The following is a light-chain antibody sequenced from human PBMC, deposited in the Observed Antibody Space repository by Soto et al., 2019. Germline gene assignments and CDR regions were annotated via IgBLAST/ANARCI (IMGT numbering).Light chain of an antibody. CDR3: KQTLHNPLA. J-gene: IGKJ4*01. Sequence: DSHWTRSPSTLSGSVWGRVTITCRASQTISSWLAWYLQKPGQAPQLLIYMASTLNSGVPYRFSGSGSGTEFTLTISSLEAEDVGVYYCKQTLHNPLAFGGGTKVDIK. V-gene: IGKV1-5*03. CDR1: QTISSW. CDR2: MAS.